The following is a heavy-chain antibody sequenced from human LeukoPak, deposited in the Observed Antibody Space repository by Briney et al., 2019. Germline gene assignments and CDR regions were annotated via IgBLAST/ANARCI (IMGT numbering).Heavy chain of an antibody. CDR3: ARATLTIFGVVSGFDY. CDR1: GGTFSSYA. D-gene: IGHD3-3*01. J-gene: IGHJ4*02. V-gene: IGHV1-69*05. CDR2: IIPIFGTA. Sequence: GASVKVSCKASGGTFSSYAICWVRQAPGQGLEWMGGIIPIFGTANYAQKFQGRVTITTDESTSTAYMELSSLRSEDTAVYYCARATLTIFGVVSGFDYWGQGTLVTVSS.